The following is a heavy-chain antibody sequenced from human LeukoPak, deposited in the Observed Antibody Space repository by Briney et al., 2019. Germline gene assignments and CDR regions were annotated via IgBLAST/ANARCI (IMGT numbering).Heavy chain of an antibody. V-gene: IGHV4-59*08. Sequence: SETLSLTCTASGGSISSYYWSWIRQPPGKGLEWIGCIYYSGGPNYNPSLKSRVTISVDPSKQQFSLRLSSVTAADTAVYYCARRGGDSSGNFDYWGQGTLVTVSS. CDR3: ARRGGDSSGNFDY. CDR2: IYYSGGP. J-gene: IGHJ4*02. CDR1: GGSISSYY. D-gene: IGHD3-22*01.